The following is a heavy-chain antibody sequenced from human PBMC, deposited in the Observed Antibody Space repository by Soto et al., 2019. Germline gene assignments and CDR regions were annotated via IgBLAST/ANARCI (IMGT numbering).Heavy chain of an antibody. CDR1: GFTFSSYS. V-gene: IGHV3-21*01. Sequence: PGGSLRLSCAASGFTFSSYSMHWVRQAPGKGLEWVSSIRSSSSDIYYADSGTSRFTISRDNAKNSLYLQMNSLRAEDTAVYYCARDRKQLGGRHGGMDVWGQGTTVTVSS. CDR2: IRSSSSDI. CDR3: ARDRKQLGGRHGGMDV. J-gene: IGHJ6*02. D-gene: IGHD6-6*01.